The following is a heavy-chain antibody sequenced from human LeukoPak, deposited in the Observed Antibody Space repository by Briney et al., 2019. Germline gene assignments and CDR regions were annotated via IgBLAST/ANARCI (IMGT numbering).Heavy chain of an antibody. CDR1: GYTFTSYD. V-gene: IGHV1-8*03. Sequence: ASLKISCKASGYTFTSYDINWVRQATGHGLEWMGWMSPNSGNTGYAQKFQGRITITRNTSISTAYMELSSLRSEDTAVYYCATGSSGNPSYFDYWGQGNLVTVSS. D-gene: IGHD1-26*01. J-gene: IGHJ4*02. CDR2: MSPNSGNT. CDR3: ATGSSGNPSYFDY.